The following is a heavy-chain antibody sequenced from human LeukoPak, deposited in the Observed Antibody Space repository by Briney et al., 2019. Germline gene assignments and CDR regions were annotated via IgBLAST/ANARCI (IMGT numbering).Heavy chain of an antibody. J-gene: IGHJ4*02. CDR1: GGSISSSSYY. Sequence: SSETLSLTCTVSGGSISSSSYYWGWIRQPPGKGLEWIGSIYYSGSTYYNPSLKSRVTISVDTSKNQFSLKLSSVTAADTAVYYCARDHSTVTTNFDYWGQGTLVTVSS. CDR3: ARDHSTVTTNFDY. V-gene: IGHV4-39*07. CDR2: IYYSGST. D-gene: IGHD4-17*01.